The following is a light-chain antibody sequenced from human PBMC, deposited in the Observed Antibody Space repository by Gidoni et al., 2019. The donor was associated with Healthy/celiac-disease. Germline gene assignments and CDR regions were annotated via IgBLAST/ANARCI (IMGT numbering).Light chain of an antibody. CDR2: RNN. CDR3: SAWDRSLSAVV. Sequence: QAGLTQPPSVSTGLRQTATLTCTGNSNNVGNQGAAWMQQHQGHPPKLRSYRNNNRPSGISERLSASRSGNIASLTITRLQPEDEADYYCSAWDRSLSAVVFGGGTKLTVL. J-gene: IGLJ2*01. CDR1: SNNVGNQG. V-gene: IGLV10-54*01.